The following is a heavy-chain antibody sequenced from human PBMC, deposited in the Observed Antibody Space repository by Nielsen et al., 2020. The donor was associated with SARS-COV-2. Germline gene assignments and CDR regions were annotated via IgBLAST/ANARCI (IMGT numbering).Heavy chain of an antibody. Sequence: SETLSLTCTVSGGSISSGGYYWSWIRQHPGKGLEWIGYIYYSGSTYYNPSLKSRVTISVDTSKNQFSLKLSSVTAADTAVYYCARAKASYGSGHAGYYGMDVWGQGTTVTVSS. J-gene: IGHJ6*02. D-gene: IGHD3-10*01. CDR3: ARAKASYGSGHAGYYGMDV. V-gene: IGHV4-31*03. CDR1: GGSISSGGYY. CDR2: IYYSGST.